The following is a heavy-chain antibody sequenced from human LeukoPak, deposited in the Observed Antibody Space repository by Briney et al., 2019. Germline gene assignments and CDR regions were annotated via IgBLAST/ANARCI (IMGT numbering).Heavy chain of an antibody. Sequence: SETLSLTCTVSGGSISSSSYYWGWIRQPPGKGLEWIGSIYYSGSTYYNPSLKSRVTISVDTSKNQYSLKLSSVTAADTAVYYCAREGQRYYGSGLDYWGQGTLVTVSS. CDR2: IYYSGST. CDR1: GGSISSSSYY. D-gene: IGHD3-10*01. CDR3: AREGQRYYGSGLDY. J-gene: IGHJ4*02. V-gene: IGHV4-39*07.